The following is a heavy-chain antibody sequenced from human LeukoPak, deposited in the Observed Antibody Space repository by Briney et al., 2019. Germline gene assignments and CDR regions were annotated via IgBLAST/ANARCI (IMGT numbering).Heavy chain of an antibody. J-gene: IGHJ5*02. CDR2: INPNSGGT. CDR1: GYTFTGYY. D-gene: IGHD6-13*01. Sequence: ASVKVSCKASGYTFTGYYMHWVRQAPGPGVKWMGWINPNSGGTNYAQKLQGRVTMTTDTSTSTAYMELRSLRSDDTAVYYCARVGGVRQQLVPANWFDPWGQGTLVTVSS. CDR3: ARVGGVRQQLVPANWFDP. V-gene: IGHV1-2*02.